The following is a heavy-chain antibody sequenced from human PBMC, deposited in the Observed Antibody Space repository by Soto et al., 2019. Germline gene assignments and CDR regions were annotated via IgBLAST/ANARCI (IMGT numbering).Heavy chain of an antibody. D-gene: IGHD3-22*01. CDR1: GGSISSGGYS. Sequence: PSETLSLTCAVSGGSISSGGYSWSWIRQPPGKGLEWIGYIYHSGSTYYNPSLKSRVTISVDRSKNQFSLKLSSVTAADTAVYYCARDKWGYDSSPSYGMDVWGQGTTVTVSS. V-gene: IGHV4-30-2*01. CDR3: ARDKWGYDSSPSYGMDV. CDR2: IYHSGST. J-gene: IGHJ6*02.